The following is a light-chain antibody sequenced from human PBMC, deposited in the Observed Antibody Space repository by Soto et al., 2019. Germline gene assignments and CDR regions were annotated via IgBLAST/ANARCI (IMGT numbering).Light chain of an antibody. CDR2: LEGSGSY. J-gene: IGLJ3*02. V-gene: IGLV4-60*02. CDR3: ETWDSNTSQV. Sequence: QTVVTQSSSASASLGSSVKLTCTLSSGHSSYIIAWHQQQPGKAPRYLMKLEGSGSYNKGSGVPDRFSGSSSGADRYLTISNLQFEDEADYYCETWDSNTSQVFGGGTKLTVL. CDR1: SGHSSYI.